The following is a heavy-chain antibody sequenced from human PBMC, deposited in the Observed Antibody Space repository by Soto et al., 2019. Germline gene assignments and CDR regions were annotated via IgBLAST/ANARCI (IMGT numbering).Heavy chain of an antibody. V-gene: IGHV3-7*03. J-gene: IGHJ5*02. Sequence: GSRRLSCVASEFSISPYWMSWVRQAPGKGLEWVANIKEDGSAARYVDSARDRFLISRDNTKNSFYLQMTNLRAEDTAIYYCVSDGDVCSGDVCFWHFNHWGRGTRVTGSP. CDR2: IKEDGSAA. CDR1: EFSISPYW. D-gene: IGHD6-19*01. CDR3: VSDGDVCSGDVCFWHFNH.